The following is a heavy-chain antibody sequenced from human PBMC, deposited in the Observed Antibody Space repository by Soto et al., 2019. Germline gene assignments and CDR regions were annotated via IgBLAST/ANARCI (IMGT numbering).Heavy chain of an antibody. CDR3: ARDRRGGATVTTFDY. Sequence: SVTLSLTCTVSGDSLSSVGYYWSWIRHHPGKGLEWIGCIYYSGVTYYNPSLKSRTTISVDTSKNQFSLKMSSVTAADTAVYYCARDRRGGATVTTFDYWGQGTLVTVSS. J-gene: IGHJ4*02. V-gene: IGHV4-31*03. CDR2: IYYSGVT. CDR1: GDSLSSVGYY. D-gene: IGHD4-17*01.